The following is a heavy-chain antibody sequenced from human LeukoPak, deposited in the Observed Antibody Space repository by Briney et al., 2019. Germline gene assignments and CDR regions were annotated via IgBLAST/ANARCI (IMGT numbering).Heavy chain of an antibody. D-gene: IGHD3-10*01. J-gene: IGHJ4*02. CDR2: ISNDGINE. CDR1: GFTFSSYG. V-gene: IGHV3-30*18. Sequence: PGRSLRLSCAASGFTFSSYGIHWVRQAPSKGLDWVAVISNDGINEYYADSVKGRFSISRDNSKNTLYLHMNSLRPGDTAVYYCAKDRGDPAYLAYWGQGTLVTVSS. CDR3: AKDRGDPAYLAY.